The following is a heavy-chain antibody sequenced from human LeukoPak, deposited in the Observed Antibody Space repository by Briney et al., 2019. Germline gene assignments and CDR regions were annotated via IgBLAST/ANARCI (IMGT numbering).Heavy chain of an antibody. CDR1: GFTFSSYA. Sequence: GRSLRLSCAASGFTFSSYAMHWVRQAPGKGLEWVAVISYDGSNKYYADSVKGRFTISRDNSKNTLYLQMTSLRGEDTALYYCAKEKDYHVSTCCDYWGQGTQVTVSS. CDR2: ISYDGSNK. V-gene: IGHV3-30-3*01. J-gene: IGHJ4*02. D-gene: IGHD3/OR15-3a*01. CDR3: AKEKDYHVSTCCDY.